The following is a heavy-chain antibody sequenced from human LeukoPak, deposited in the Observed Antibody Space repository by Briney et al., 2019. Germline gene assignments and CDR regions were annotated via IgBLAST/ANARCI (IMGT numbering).Heavy chain of an antibody. Sequence: ASVKVSCKVSGYTFTDYYMHWVQQAPRKGLEWMGLVDPEDGETIYAEKFRGRVTITADTSTDTAYMELSSLRSEDTAVYYCATQTSELELQAFDYWGQGTLVTVSS. D-gene: IGHD1-7*01. CDR2: VDPEDGET. V-gene: IGHV1-69-2*01. CDR3: ATQTSELELQAFDY. J-gene: IGHJ4*02. CDR1: GYTFTDYY.